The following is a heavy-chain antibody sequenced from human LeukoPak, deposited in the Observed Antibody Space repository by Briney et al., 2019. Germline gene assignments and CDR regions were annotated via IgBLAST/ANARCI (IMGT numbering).Heavy chain of an antibody. V-gene: IGHV3-23*01. CDR1: GFTLSNHW. J-gene: IGHJ4*02. CDR2: VSGSGRNT. Sequence: PGGSLRLSCAASGFTLSNHWMTWVRQAPGKGLGWVSSVSGSGRNTFYPDSVEGRFTISRDNSKNTVYLQMNSLRADDTAVYYCVKSRRVGANQRGLFDYWGQGTLVTVSP. CDR3: VKSRRVGANQRGLFDY. D-gene: IGHD1-26*01.